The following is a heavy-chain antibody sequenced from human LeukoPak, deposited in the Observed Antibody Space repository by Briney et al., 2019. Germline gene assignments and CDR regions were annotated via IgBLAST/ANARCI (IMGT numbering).Heavy chain of an antibody. CDR1: GFTFSSYA. CDR2: ISGSGGST. J-gene: IGHJ4*02. Sequence: PGGSLRLSCAASGFTFSSYAMSWVRQAPGKGLEWVSAISGSGGSTYYADSVKGRFTISRDNSKNTLYLQMNSLRAEDTAVYYCAKNYCSITSCYTGGYYWGQGTLVTVSS. D-gene: IGHD2-2*02. V-gene: IGHV3-23*01. CDR3: AKNYCSITSCYTGGYY.